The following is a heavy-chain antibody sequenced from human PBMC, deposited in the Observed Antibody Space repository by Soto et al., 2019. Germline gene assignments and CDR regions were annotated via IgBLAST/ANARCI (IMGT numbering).Heavy chain of an antibody. CDR3: ARVGGPRGYCSGGSCYSNYYFDY. CDR2: IIPIFGTA. D-gene: IGHD2-15*01. J-gene: IGHJ4*02. CDR1: GGTFSSYA. V-gene: IGHV1-69*06. Sequence: QVQLVQSGAEVKKPGSSVKVSCKASGGTFSSYAISWVRQAPGQGLEWMGGIIPIFGTANYAQKFQGRVTITADKSTSTVYMELSSLRSEDTAVYYCARVGGPRGYCSGGSCYSNYYFDYWGQGTLVTVSS.